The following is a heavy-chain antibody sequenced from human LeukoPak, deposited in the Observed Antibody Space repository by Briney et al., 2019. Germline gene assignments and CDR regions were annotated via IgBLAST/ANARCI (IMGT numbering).Heavy chain of an antibody. CDR2: INPSGGST. J-gene: IGHJ2*01. D-gene: IGHD3-3*01. Sequence: ASVKVSCKASGYTFTSYYMHWVRQAPGQGLEWMGIINPSGGSTSYAQKFQGRVTMTRDTSTSTVYMELSRLRSDDTAVYYCARGATIFGVVIIQGWYFDLWGRGTLVTVSS. CDR3: ARGATIFGVVIIQGWYFDL. V-gene: IGHV1-46*01. CDR1: GYTFTSYY.